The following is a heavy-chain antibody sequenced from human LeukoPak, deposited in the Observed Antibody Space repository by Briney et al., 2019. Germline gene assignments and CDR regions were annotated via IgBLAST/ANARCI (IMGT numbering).Heavy chain of an antibody. J-gene: IGHJ5*02. CDR3: ARDETWGYSGYETDRNWFDP. CDR2: IKQDGSEK. D-gene: IGHD5-12*01. CDR1: GFTFSSYW. Sequence: GGSLRLSCAASGFTFSSYWMSWVRQAPGKGLEWVANIKQDGSEKYYVDSVKGRFTISRDNAKNSLYLQMNSLRAEDTAVYYCARDETWGYSGYETDRNWFDPWGQGTLVTVPS. V-gene: IGHV3-7*01.